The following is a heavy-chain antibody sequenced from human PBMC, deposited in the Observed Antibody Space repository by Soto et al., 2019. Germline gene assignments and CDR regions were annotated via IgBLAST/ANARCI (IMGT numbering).Heavy chain of an antibody. CDR1: GFSLSTSGVG. Sequence: QITLKESGPTLVNPTQTLTLTCTFSGFSLSTSGVGVGWIRQPPGKALEWLALIYWNDDKRYSPSLKSRLTITKDTSKNQVVLTMTNMDPVDTATYYCAHRRGLGYCSGGSCYVWFDPWGQGTLVTVSS. D-gene: IGHD2-15*01. J-gene: IGHJ5*02. CDR3: AHRRGLGYCSGGSCYVWFDP. CDR2: IYWNDDK. V-gene: IGHV2-5*01.